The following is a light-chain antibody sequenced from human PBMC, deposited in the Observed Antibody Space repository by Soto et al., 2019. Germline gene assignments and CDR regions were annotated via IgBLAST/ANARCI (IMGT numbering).Light chain of an antibody. CDR2: KAS. CDR3: QHYNSYSEA. Sequence: DIPITQAPSTLSASVGDRVTITCRASQTISSWLAWYQKKPGKAPKLLIYKASTLKSGVPSRFSGSGSGTELTITISSLQPDDFATYYCQHYNSYSEAFGQGTKVDIK. CDR1: QTISSW. V-gene: IGKV1-5*03. J-gene: IGKJ1*01.